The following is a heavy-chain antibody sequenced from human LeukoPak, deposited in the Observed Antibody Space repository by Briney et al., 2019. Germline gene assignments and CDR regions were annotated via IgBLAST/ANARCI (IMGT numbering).Heavy chain of an antibody. J-gene: IGHJ4*02. V-gene: IGHV4-61*02. CDR2: IYTSGST. CDR3: ARGAAIQLWPYYFDY. D-gene: IGHD5-18*01. CDR1: GGSISNGDYY. Sequence: SETLSLTCTVSGGSISNGDYYWSWIRQPAGKGLEWIGRIYTSGSTNYNPSLKSRVTISVDTSKNQFSLKLSSVTAADTAVYYCARGAAIQLWPYYFDYWGQGTLVTVSS.